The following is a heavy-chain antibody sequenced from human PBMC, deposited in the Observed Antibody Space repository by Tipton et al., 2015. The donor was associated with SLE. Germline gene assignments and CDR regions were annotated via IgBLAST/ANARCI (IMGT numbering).Heavy chain of an antibody. J-gene: IGHJ2*01. V-gene: IGHV4-38-2*01. D-gene: IGHD2-15*01. Sequence: TLSLTCAVSGYSISSGYYWGWIRQPPGKGLEWIGSIYHSGSTNYNPSLKSRVTISVDTSKNQFSLKLSSVTAADTAVYYCARGYCSGGSCSYWYFDLWGRGTLVTVSS. CDR1: GYSISSGYY. CDR3: ARGYCSGGSCSYWYFDL. CDR2: IYHSGST.